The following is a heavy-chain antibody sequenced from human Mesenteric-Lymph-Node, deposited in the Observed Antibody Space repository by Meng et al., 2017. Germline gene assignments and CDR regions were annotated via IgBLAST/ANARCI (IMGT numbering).Heavy chain of an antibody. CDR1: GGSISSSNYY. CDR3: ARGQKGYFDL. CDR2: IYNSGST. V-gene: IGHV4-30-4*01. J-gene: IGHJ2*01. Sequence: QVQRQELGPGLVKTSQTRALTCTVSGGSISSSNYYLSWIRQPPGKGLEWSGHIYNSGSTYYNPSLKSRITISVDTSKNQFSLKLSSVTAADTAVYYCARGQKGYFDLWGRGTLVTVSS.